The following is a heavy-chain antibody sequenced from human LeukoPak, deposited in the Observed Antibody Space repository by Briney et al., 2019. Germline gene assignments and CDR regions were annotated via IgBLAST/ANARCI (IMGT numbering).Heavy chain of an antibody. V-gene: IGHV3-48*03. Sequence: TGGSLRLXCAASGFTFSSYEMNWVRLAPGKGLEWVSYISSSGSTIYYADSVKGRFTISRDNAKNSLYLQMNSLRAEDTAVYYCARSRYRPIFDYWGQGTLVTVSS. CDR3: ARSRYRPIFDY. D-gene: IGHD5-18*01. CDR1: GFTFSSYE. J-gene: IGHJ4*02. CDR2: ISSSGSTI.